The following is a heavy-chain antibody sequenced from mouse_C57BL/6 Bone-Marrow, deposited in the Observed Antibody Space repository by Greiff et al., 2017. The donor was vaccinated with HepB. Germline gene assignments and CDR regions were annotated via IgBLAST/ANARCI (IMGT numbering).Heavy chain of an antibody. D-gene: IGHD1-1*01. Sequence: EVKLVESGGGLVQSGRSLRLSCATSGFTFSDFYMEWVRQAPGKGLEWIAASRNKANDYTTEYSASVKGRFIVSRDTSQSILYLQMNALRAEDTAIYYCARDGGTTVVDYAMDYWGQGTSVTVSS. J-gene: IGHJ4*01. CDR3: ARDGGTTVVDYAMDY. V-gene: IGHV7-1*01. CDR1: GFTFSDFY. CDR2: SRNKANDYTT.